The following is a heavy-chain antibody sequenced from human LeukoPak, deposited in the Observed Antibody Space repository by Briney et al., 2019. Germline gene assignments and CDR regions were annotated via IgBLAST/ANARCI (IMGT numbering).Heavy chain of an antibody. CDR1: GYTFTGYY. CDR2: INPNSGGT. V-gene: IGHV1-2*02. D-gene: IGHD1-26*01. CDR3: ARVGIVGATTLFDY. J-gene: IGHJ4*02. Sequence: ASVKVSCKASGYTFTGYYMHWVRQAPGQGLEWMGWINPNSGGTNYAQKFQGRVTMTRDTSISTAYMELSRLRSYDTAVYYCARVGIVGATTLFDYWGQGTLVTVSS.